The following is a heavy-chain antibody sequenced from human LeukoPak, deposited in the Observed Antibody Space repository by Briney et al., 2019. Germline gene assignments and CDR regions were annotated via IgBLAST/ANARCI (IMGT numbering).Heavy chain of an antibody. CDR1: GYTFTGYY. CDR2: INPNSGGT. D-gene: IGHD2-2*02. J-gene: IGHJ5*02. V-gene: IGHV1-2*02. Sequence: ASVKVSCKASGYTFTGYYMHWVRQAPGQGLGWMGWINPNSGGTNYAQKFQGRVTMTRDTPISTAYMELSRLRSDDTAVYYCARGPGIVVVPAAIGWFDPWGQGTLVTVSS. CDR3: ARGPGIVVVPAAIGWFDP.